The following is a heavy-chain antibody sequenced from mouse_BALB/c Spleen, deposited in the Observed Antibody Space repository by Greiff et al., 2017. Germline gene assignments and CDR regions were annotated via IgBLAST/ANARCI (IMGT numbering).Heavy chain of an antibody. D-gene: IGHD1-1*01. V-gene: IGHV1-80*01. CDR3: ARSSITTVVASYYYAMDY. CDR1: GYAFSSYW. J-gene: IGHJ4*01. Sequence: QVQLQQSGAELVRPGTSVKISCKASGYAFSSYWMNWVKQRPGQGLEWIGQIYPGDGDTNYNGKFKGKATLTADKSSSTAYMQLSSLTSEDSAVYFCARSSITTVVASYYYAMDYWGQGTSVTVSS. CDR2: IYPGDGDT.